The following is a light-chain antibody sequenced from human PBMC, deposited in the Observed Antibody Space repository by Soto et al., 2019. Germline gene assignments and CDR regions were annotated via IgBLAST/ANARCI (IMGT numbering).Light chain of an antibody. CDR1: SGHSSYI. CDR3: ETWDSKSYV. V-gene: IGLV4-60*01. J-gene: IGLJ1*01. Sequence: QLVLTQSSSASASLGSSVKLTCTLSSGHSSYIIAWHQHQPGKAPRFLMKIESSGYYDKGSEIPDRFSGSSSGADRYLTISDLQLEDEADYFCETWDSKSYVFGSGTKLTVL. CDR2: IESSGYY.